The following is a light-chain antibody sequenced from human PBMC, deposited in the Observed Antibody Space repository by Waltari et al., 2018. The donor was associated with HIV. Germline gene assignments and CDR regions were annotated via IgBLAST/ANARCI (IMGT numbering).Light chain of an antibody. Sequence: QSVLTQSPSVSEAPRQSVTISCSGSDSNIGSHAVTWYQQFPGKPPRLLVYNDDLILSGVSDRLSASKSGTSASLAINDLQSEHESHYYCAAWDDGLNGVIFGGGTKVTVL. V-gene: IGLV1-36*01. CDR3: AAWDDGLNGVI. CDR2: NDD. J-gene: IGLJ2*01. CDR1: DSNIGSHA.